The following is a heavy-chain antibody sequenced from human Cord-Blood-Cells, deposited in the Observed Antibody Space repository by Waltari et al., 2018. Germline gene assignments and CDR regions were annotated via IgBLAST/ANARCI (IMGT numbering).Heavy chain of an antibody. CDR3: ARASLPIDAFDI. J-gene: IGHJ3*02. CDR2: IYSGGST. CDR1: GFTVSSNY. Sequence: EVQLVESGGGWIQPGGSLRLSCAAAGFTVSSNYMSWVRQAPGKGLEWVSVIYSGGSTYYADSVKGRFTISRDNSKNTLYLQMNSLRAEDTAVYYCARASLPIDAFDIWGQGTMVTVSS. V-gene: IGHV3-53*01. D-gene: IGHD2-15*01.